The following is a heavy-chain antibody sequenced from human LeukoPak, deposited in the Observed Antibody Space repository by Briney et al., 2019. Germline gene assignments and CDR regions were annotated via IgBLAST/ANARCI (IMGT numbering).Heavy chain of an antibody. CDR1: GGSFSGYY. D-gene: IGHD5-24*01. V-gene: IGHV4-59*10. Sequence: SETLSLTCAVYGGSFSGYYWSWIRQPAGKGLEWLGRIYTRGATNYNPSLKSRLAISIDVSKNQFYLHLTSVTAADTAIYYCARGLQETATITGFNYWGQGILVTVSS. CDR2: IYTRGAT. CDR3: ARGLQETATITGFNY. J-gene: IGHJ4*02.